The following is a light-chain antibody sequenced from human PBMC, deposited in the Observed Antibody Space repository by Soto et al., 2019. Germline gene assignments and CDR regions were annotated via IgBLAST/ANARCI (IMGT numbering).Light chain of an antibody. Sequence: EIVMTQSPATLSVSPGEGATLSCRANQSVSSNLAWYQQKPGQAPRLLIYGASTRATGIPDRFSGSGSGTEFTLTISSLQPEDSAVYYCQHYYNWPRTFGQWTKVDIK. CDR1: QSVSSN. V-gene: IGKV3-15*01. CDR2: GAS. CDR3: QHYYNWPRT. J-gene: IGKJ1*01.